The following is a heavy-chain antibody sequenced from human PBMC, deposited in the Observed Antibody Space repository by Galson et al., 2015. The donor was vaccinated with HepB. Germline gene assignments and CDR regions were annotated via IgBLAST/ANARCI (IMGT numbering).Heavy chain of an antibody. CDR3: ARCMVAARPGRVVCYYGMDV. CDR1: GFTFSSYA. Sequence: SLRLSCAAPGFTFSSYAVHWVRQAPRKGLEWVAVISYDGSNKYYADSVKGRFTISRDNSKNTLYLQMNSLRAEDTAVDYCARCMVAARPGRVVCYYGMDVWGQGTTVTVSS. CDR2: ISYDGSNK. V-gene: IGHV3-30-3*01. D-gene: IGHD6-6*01. J-gene: IGHJ6*02.